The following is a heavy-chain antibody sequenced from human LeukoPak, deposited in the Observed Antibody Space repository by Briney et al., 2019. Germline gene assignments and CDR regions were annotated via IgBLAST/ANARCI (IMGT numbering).Heavy chain of an antibody. CDR3: ARDRYYDSGTYYSASGFVYGMDV. D-gene: IGHD3-10*01. Sequence: ASVKVSCKASGYTFTDYYIHWVRQAPGQGLEWMGIINPLGGSTNFAQKFQGRVTMTRDTSTSTVYMDLNSPRSEDAAVYYCARDRYYDSGTYYSASGFVYGMDVWGQGTTVTVSS. CDR1: GYTFTDYY. J-gene: IGHJ6*02. CDR2: INPLGGST. V-gene: IGHV1-46*01.